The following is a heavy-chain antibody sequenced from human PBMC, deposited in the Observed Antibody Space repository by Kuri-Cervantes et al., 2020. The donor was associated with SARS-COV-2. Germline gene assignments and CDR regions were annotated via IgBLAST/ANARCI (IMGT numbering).Heavy chain of an antibody. J-gene: IGHJ6*02. CDR2: IIPIFGTA. D-gene: IGHD1-1*01. V-gene: IGHV1-69*06. Sequence: SVKVSCKASGGTFSSYAISWVRQAPGQGLEWMGGIIPIFGTANYAQKFQGRVTITADKSTSIAYMELRSLRSDDTAVYYCARDYRTTGTTDGWTEYYGMDVWGQGTTVTVSS. CDR1: GGTFSSYA. CDR3: ARDYRTTGTTDGWTEYYGMDV.